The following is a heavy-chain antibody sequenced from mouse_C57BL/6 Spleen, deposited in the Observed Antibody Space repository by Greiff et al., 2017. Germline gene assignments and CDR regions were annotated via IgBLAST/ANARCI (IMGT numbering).Heavy chain of an antibody. Sequence: QVQLQQSGAELVKPGASVKISCKASGYAFSSYWMNWVKQRPGKGLEWIGQIYPGDGDTNSNGKFKGKATLTEDKSSSTAYMQLSSLTSEDSAVYFCARFLYEGDAMDYWGQGTSVTVSS. V-gene: IGHV1-80*01. CDR3: ARFLYEGDAMDY. CDR1: GYAFSSYW. J-gene: IGHJ4*01. D-gene: IGHD2-12*01. CDR2: IYPGDGDT.